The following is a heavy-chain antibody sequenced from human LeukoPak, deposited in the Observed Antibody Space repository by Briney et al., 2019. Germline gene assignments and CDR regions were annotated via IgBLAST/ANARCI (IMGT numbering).Heavy chain of an antibody. CDR1: GFTFDDYG. V-gene: IGHV3-20*04. CDR2: INWNGGST. CDR3: AKDAYGSGKGDAFDI. J-gene: IGHJ3*02. Sequence: GGSLRLSCAASGFTFDDYGMSWVRQAPGKGLEWVSGINWNGGSTGYADSVKGRFTISRDNAKNSLYLQMNSLRAEDTALYYCAKDAYGSGKGDAFDIWGQGTMVTVSS. D-gene: IGHD3-10*01.